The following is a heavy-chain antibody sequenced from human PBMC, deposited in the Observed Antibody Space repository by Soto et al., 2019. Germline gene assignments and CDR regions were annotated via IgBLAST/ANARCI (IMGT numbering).Heavy chain of an antibody. V-gene: IGHV6-1*01. J-gene: IGHJ4*02. CDR1: GDSVSSNSAA. D-gene: IGHD1-20*01. CDR2: TYYTSKWYN. CDR3: ARVKTSTGMNYNWNFDY. Sequence: QTLSLTCAISGDSVSSNSAAWNWIRQSPSRGLEWLGRTYYTSKWYNDYAVCVKSRITINPDTSKNQFSLQLNSVTPEDTAVYYCARVKTSTGMNYNWNFDYWGQGTMVTVSS.